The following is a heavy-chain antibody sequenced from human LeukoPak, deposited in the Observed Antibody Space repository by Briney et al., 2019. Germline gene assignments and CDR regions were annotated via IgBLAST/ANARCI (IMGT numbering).Heavy chain of an antibody. J-gene: IGHJ4*02. CDR2: ISAYNGNT. CDR3: AREYYDSSGYYLVDY. CDR1: GYTFTSYG. V-gene: IGHV1-18*01. D-gene: IGHD3-22*01. Sequence: ASVKVSCKDSGYTFTSYGISWVRQAPGQGLEWMGWISAYNGNTNYAQKLQGRVTMTTDTSTSTAYMELRSLRSDDTAVYYCAREYYDSSGYYLVDYWGQGTLVTVSS.